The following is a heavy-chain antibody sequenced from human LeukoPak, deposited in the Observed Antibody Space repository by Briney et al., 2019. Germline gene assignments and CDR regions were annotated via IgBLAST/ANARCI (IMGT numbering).Heavy chain of an antibody. CDR1: GFTFSSNW. Sequence: GGSLRLSCVVSGFTFSSNWMSWVRQAPGKGLEWVGNIKEDGSVKYYVDSVKGRFTIPRDNAKNSLYLQMNSLRAEDTAVYYCASQSFGRFDPWGQGTRVTVSS. CDR2: IKEDGSVK. D-gene: IGHD3-16*01. J-gene: IGHJ5*02. V-gene: IGHV3-7*02. CDR3: ASQSFGRFDP.